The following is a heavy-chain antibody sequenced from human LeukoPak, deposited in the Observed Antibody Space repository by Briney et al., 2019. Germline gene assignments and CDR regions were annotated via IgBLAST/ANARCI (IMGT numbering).Heavy chain of an antibody. CDR3: ARDSSTSSYGLGAFDI. V-gene: IGHV4-30-2*01. Sequence: SQTLSLTCTVSGGSISSGGYYWSWIRQPPRKGLEWIGYIYHSGSTYYNPSLRSRLTISVDRSKNQFSLKLSSVTAADTAVYYCARDSSTSSYGLGAFDIWGQGTMVTVSS. D-gene: IGHD2-2*01. CDR1: GGSISSGGYY. CDR2: IYHSGST. J-gene: IGHJ3*02.